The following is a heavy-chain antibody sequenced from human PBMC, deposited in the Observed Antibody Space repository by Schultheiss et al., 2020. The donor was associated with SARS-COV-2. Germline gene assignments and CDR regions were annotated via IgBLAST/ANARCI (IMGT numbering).Heavy chain of an antibody. D-gene: IGHD6-19*01. CDR1: GLTLSGYG. V-gene: IGHV3-33*01. J-gene: IGHJ6*02. CDR2: IWYDGSNK. CDR3: ARDRDSSGPPYYYAMDV. Sequence: GESLKISCAASGLTLSGYGMHWVRQAPGKGLEWVAVIWYDGSNKYYADSVKGRFTISRDSYKNTLDLQMNSLRAEDTGVYYCARDRDSSGPPYYYAMDVWGQGTTVTVSS.